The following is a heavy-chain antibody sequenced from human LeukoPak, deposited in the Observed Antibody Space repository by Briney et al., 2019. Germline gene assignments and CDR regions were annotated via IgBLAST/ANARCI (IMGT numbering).Heavy chain of an antibody. D-gene: IGHD4-17*01. J-gene: IGHJ5*02. Sequence: GASVKVSCKASGYTFTGYYMHWVRQAPGQGLEWMGWINPNSGGTNYAQKFQGRVTMTRDTSISTAYMELSRLRSDDTAVYYCARGVQRSHNWFDPWGQGTLVTVSS. CDR3: ARGVQRSHNWFDP. CDR2: INPNSGGT. CDR1: GYTFTGYY. V-gene: IGHV1-2*02.